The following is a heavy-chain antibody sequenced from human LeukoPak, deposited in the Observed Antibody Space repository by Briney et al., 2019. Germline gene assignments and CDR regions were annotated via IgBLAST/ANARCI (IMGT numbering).Heavy chain of an antibody. CDR3: AKLVSGTTVTYYFDH. V-gene: IGHV3-23*01. Sequence: GGSLRLSCEASGFAFGSYAMTWVRQAPGRGLEWVSGINDAGESTYYADSVKGRFTISRDNSKRTLFLQMNNLRAEDTALYYCAKLVSGTTVTYYFDHWGQGTLVTVSS. CDR2: INDAGEST. CDR1: GFAFGSYA. D-gene: IGHD4-17*01. J-gene: IGHJ4*02.